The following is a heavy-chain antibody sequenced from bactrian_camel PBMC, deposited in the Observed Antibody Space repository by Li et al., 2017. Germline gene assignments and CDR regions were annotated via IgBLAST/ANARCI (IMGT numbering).Heavy chain of an antibody. J-gene: IGHJ4*01. CDR1: GWRYPSTV. CDR2: IEDDGST. V-gene: IGHV3S53*01. D-gene: IGHD4*01. CDR3: AVVLRPCAGYYSDFARPDY. Sequence: HVQLVESGGGSVQAGGSLKLSCVISGWRYPSTVLGWFRQAPGKAREGVAGIEDDGSTTYADSVKGRFIISKDNAKNTLYLQMNSLKPEDTAMYYCAVVLRPCAGYYSDFARPDYWGKGTQVTVS.